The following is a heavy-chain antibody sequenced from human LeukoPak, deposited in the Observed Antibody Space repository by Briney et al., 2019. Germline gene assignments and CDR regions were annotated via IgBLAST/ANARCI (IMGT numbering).Heavy chain of an antibody. V-gene: IGHV4-59*12. CDR3: ARASRGDQPLEYFYLLLDV. CDR2: IYYSGST. CDR1: GGSISSYY. J-gene: IGHJ6*04. D-gene: IGHD2-2*01. Sequence: SETLSLTCTVSGGSISSYYWSWIRQPPGKGLEWIGYIYYSGSTNYNPSLKSRVTMSVDTSKNQFSLKLSSVTAADTAVYYCARASRGDQPLEYFYLLLDVWGKGTTVTVSS.